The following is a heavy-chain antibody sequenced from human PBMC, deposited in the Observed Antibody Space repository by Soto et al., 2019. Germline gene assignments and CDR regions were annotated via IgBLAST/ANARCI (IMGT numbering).Heavy chain of an antibody. Sequence: PSETLSLTCTVSGGSISSYYWSWIRQPPGKGLEWIGYIYYNGGSTNYNPSLQSRVTISVDTSKNHFSLKLTSATAADTAVYYCARTYYYRSGTYFAWFDPWGQGTLVTVSS. D-gene: IGHD3-10*01. V-gene: IGHV4-59*08. CDR2: IYYNGGST. CDR1: GGSISSYY. CDR3: ARTYYYRSGTYFAWFDP. J-gene: IGHJ5*02.